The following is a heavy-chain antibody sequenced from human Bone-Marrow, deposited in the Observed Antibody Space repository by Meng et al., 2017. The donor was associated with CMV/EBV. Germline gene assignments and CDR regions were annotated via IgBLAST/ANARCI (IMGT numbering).Heavy chain of an antibody. CDR1: GLNFRDYY. CDR3: VRGNTYLHYFDS. D-gene: IGHD2/OR15-2a*01. CDR2: ISSSSNYI. V-gene: IGHV3-21*06. J-gene: IGHJ4*02. Sequence: GESLKISCAASGLNFRDYYLTWVRQAPGKGLEWVSSISSSSNYIYYADSVKGRFTVSRNNAWNSLALQMNSLRAGDTAVYYCVRGNTYLHYFDSWGQGTQVTVSS.